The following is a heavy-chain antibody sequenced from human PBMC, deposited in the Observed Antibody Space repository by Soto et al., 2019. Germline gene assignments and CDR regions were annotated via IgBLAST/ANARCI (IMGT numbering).Heavy chain of an antibody. D-gene: IGHD4-17*01. J-gene: IGHJ4*02. CDR1: GFTFSRYG. V-gene: IGHV3-33*03. CDR3: VKDRAYGRESNPPGGY. Sequence: QVQLVESGGGVVQPGTSLRLSCAASGFTFSRYGMHWVRQAPGKGLEWVASIWYDGSNENYADSVKGRFTISRDQSKNTIYLQTNHQRAEHTATYNCVKDRAYGRESNPPGGYWGQGTLVTVSS. CDR2: IWYDGSNE.